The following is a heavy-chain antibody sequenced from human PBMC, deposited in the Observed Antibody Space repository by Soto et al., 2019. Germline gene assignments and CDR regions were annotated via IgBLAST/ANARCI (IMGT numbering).Heavy chain of an antibody. CDR2: INVYNGDR. CDR3: ARLQLGGDRMLNWFDP. Sequence: QVQVVQSGPELKKPGASVKVSCKAPGYIFTKYGIGWVRQAPGHGLEWMGLINVYNGDRKVAQKFQDRVSMTTDTATDTAYMELKSLRSGDTAVYYCARLQLGGDRMLNWFDPWGQGTLVTVSS. CDR1: GYIFTKYG. V-gene: IGHV1-18*01. D-gene: IGHD2-21*02. J-gene: IGHJ5*02.